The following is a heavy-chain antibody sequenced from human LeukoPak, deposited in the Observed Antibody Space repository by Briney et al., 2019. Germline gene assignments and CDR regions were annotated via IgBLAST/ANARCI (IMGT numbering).Heavy chain of an antibody. CDR1: GVSFSGYY. J-gene: IGHJ6*02. CDR2: INHSGST. V-gene: IGHV4-34*01. CDR3: ARGGSRSGRARYYYYGMDV. D-gene: IGHD3-10*01. Sequence: KPSETLSLTCAVYGVSFSGYYWSWIHQPPGKGLEWIGEINHSGSTNYNPSLKSRVTISVDTSKNQFSLKLSSVTAADTAVYYCARGGSRSGRARYYYYGMDVWGQGTTVTVSS.